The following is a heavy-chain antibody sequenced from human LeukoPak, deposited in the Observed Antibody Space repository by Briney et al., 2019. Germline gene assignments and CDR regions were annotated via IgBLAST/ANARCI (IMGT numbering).Heavy chain of an antibody. V-gene: IGHV3-7*01. J-gene: IGHJ4*02. CDR2: IKQDGSLK. CDR1: GFTFSNHW. Sequence: QTGGSLRLSCAASGFTFSNHWMSWVRQAPGKGLEWVANIKQDGSLKYYVDSVKGRFTISRDNAENSLYLQLNSLRAEDTAVYYCTRDLQYYDTSGYVAPLIDYWGQGTLVTVSS. CDR3: TRDLQYYDTSGYVAPLIDY. D-gene: IGHD3-22*01.